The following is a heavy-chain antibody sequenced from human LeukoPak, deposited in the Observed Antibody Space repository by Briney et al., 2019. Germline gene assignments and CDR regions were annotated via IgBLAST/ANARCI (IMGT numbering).Heavy chain of an antibody. CDR2: TYYRSKWYY. CDR1: GDSVSSNSAA. J-gene: IGHJ4*02. V-gene: IGHV6-1*01. D-gene: IGHD3-3*01. CDR3: ARETTIFGVVIVGDY. Sequence: SQTLSLTCAISGDSVSSNSAAWNWIKQSPSRGLEWLGRTYYRSKWYYDYAVSVKSRIIINPDTSKNQFSLQLSSVTPEDTAVYYCARETTIFGVVIVGDYWGQGTLVTVSS.